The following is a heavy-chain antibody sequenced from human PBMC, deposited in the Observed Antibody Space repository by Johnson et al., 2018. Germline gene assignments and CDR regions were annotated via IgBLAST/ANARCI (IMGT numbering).Heavy chain of an antibody. CDR2: LIPIFGTA. Sequence: VQLGESGAEVKKPGSSVKVSCKASGGTFSSYAISWVRQAPGQGLEWMGGLIPIFGTANYAQKFQGRVTITADESTSTAYMELSSLRSEDTAVYYCARGLNYDILTGYRYYGMDVWGQGTTVTVSS. CDR1: GGTFSSYA. CDR3: ARGLNYDILTGYRYYGMDV. D-gene: IGHD3-9*01. V-gene: IGHV1-69*01. J-gene: IGHJ6*02.